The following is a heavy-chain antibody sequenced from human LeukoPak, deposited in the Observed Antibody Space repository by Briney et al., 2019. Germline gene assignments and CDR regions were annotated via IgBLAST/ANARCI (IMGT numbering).Heavy chain of an antibody. CDR3: GRGEYGSSWYYYGMDV. V-gene: IGHV3-21*01. CDR2: ISSSSNYI. Sequence: PGGSLRLSCAASGFTFSSYSMNWVRQAPGKGLEWVSSISSSSNYIYYADSVKGRFTISRDNAKNSLYLQMNSLRAEDTAVYYCGRGEYGSSWYYYGMDVWGQGTTVTVSS. CDR1: GFTFSSYS. J-gene: IGHJ6*02. D-gene: IGHD6-13*01.